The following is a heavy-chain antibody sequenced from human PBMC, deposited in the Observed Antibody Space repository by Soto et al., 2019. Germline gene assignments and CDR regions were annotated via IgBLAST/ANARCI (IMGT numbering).Heavy chain of an antibody. Sequence: SETLSLTCTVSGSSISSYYWSWIRQPPGKGLEWIGYIYYSGSTNYNPSLKSRVTISVDTSKNQFSLKLSSVTAADTAVYYCARLRPSSAGLDRAYYYMDVWGKGTTVTVSS. CDR1: GSSISSYY. CDR2: IYYSGST. D-gene: IGHD3-9*01. J-gene: IGHJ6*03. V-gene: IGHV4-59*08. CDR3: ARLRPSSAGLDRAYYYMDV.